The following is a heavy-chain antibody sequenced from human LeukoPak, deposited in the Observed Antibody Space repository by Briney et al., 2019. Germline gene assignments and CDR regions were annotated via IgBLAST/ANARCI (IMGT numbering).Heavy chain of an antibody. CDR1: GFTFISYG. D-gene: IGHD3-10*01. CDR2: ISNNGGRT. J-gene: IGHJ4*02. Sequence: PGGSLRLSCAASGFTFISYGMNWVRQAPGKGLEYVSAISNNGGRTYYADSVKGRFTISRDNSKDTLYLQMGSLRPEDMAVYYCARGWGSPDYWGQGTLVTVTS. CDR3: ARGWGSPDY. V-gene: IGHV3-64*02.